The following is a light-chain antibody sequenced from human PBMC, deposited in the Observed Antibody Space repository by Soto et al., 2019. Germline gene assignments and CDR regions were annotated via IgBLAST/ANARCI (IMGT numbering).Light chain of an antibody. CDR1: QSISTF. CDR2: DAS. Sequence: DIQMTQSPSTLSASAGDTVTITCRASQSISTFLAWYQQKPGKAPKLLIFDASSLKSGVPSRFSGSGSGTEFTLTISSLQPDDFATYYCQQYDSYSWTFGQGTKLDIK. J-gene: IGKJ1*01. CDR3: QQYDSYSWT. V-gene: IGKV1-5*01.